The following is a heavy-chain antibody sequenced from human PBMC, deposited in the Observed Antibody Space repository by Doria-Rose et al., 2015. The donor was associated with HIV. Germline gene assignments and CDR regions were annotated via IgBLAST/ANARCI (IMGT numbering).Heavy chain of an antibody. CDR1: GVSLSSPGMG. J-gene: IGHJ4*02. CDR2: NVSDDER. D-gene: IGHD6-13*01. V-gene: IGHV2-26*01. CDR3: ARIKSSRWYHKYYFDF. Sequence: SGPVLVKPTETLTLTCTVSGVSLSSPGMGVSWIRQPPGKALEWLAHNVSDDERSYKTSLKSRLTISRGTSKSQVVLTMTDMDPVDTATYYCARIKSSRWYHKYYFDFWGQGTLVIVSA.